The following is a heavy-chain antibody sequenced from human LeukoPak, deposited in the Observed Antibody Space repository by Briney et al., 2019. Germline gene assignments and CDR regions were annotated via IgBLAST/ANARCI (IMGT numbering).Heavy chain of an antibody. CDR2: ISSSSSYI. V-gene: IGHV3-21*01. J-gene: IGHJ6*02. D-gene: IGHD3-10*01. Sequence: PGGSLRLSCAASGFTFSSYSMNWVRQAPGKGLEWVSSISSSSSYIYYADSVKGRFTISRDNAKNSLYLQMNSLRAEDTAVYYCARDRGFGELSPVWGQGTTVTVSS. CDR3: ARDRGFGELSPV. CDR1: GFTFSSYS.